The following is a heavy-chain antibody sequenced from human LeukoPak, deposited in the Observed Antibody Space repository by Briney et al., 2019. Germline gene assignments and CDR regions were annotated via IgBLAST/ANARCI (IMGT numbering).Heavy chain of an antibody. V-gene: IGHV1-18*01. D-gene: IGHD5-24*01. CDR1: GYSFTNYG. J-gene: IGHJ4*02. CDR3: ARVGDGYNHGFDY. CDR2: ISAYSGNA. Sequence: GASVEVSCKASGYSFTNYGISWVRQAPGPGLEWMGWISAYSGNANYAHKFLGRLTMTADTSTSTAYMELRSLTSADTAVYYCARVGDGYNHGFDYWGQGSLVTVSS.